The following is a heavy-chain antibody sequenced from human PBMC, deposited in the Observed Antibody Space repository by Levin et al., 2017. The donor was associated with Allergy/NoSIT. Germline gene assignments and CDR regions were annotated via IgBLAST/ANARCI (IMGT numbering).Heavy chain of an antibody. Sequence: GSLRLSCSVSGDSISDKRHYWGWIRQPPGKGLEWIGSIYYSGSTYSKPSLKSRLTLSVDTSKNEISLMLTSVTAADTAVYFCARDKEGSGSYWTYWGQGSLVTVSS. CDR2: IYYSGST. CDR1: GDSISDKRHY. J-gene: IGHJ4*02. CDR3: ARDKEGSGSYWTY. V-gene: IGHV4-39*07. D-gene: IGHD3-10*01.